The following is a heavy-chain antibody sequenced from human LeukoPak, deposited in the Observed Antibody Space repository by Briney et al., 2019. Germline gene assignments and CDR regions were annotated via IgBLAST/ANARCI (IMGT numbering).Heavy chain of an antibody. CDR2: ISGSGYST. J-gene: IGHJ4*02. CDR1: GFTFSSYA. Sequence: GGSLRLSCAASGFTFSSYAMSWVRQAPGKGLEWVSDISGSGYSTYYADTVKGRFTISRDNSKNTLYLQMSSLRAEDTAVYFCAETSGFSSSCYEDWGQGTLVTVSS. D-gene: IGHD6-13*01. CDR3: AETSGFSSSCYED. V-gene: IGHV3-23*01.